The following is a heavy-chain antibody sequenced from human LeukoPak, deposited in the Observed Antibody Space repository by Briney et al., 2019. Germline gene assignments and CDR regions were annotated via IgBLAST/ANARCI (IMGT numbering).Heavy chain of an antibody. D-gene: IGHD3-10*01. J-gene: IGHJ4*02. CDR1: GFTFSSYA. Sequence: PGGSLRLSCAASGFTFSSYAMSWVRQAPGKGLEWVSAISGSGGSTYYADSVKGRFTISRDNSKNTLYLQMNSLRAEATAVYYCASLPGVTTRDFDYWGQGTLVTVSS. CDR3: ASLPGVTTRDFDY. V-gene: IGHV3-23*01. CDR2: ISGSGGST.